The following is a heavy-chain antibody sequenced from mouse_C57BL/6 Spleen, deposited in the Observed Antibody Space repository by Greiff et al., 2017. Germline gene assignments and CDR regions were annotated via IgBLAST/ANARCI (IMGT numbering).Heavy chain of an antibody. CDR1: GFNIKDYY. J-gene: IGHJ4*01. CDR2: IDPEDGET. D-gene: IGHD1-1*01. CDR3: ARGITTVVAPYAMDY. Sequence: VQLKQSGAELVKPGASVKLSCTASGFNIKDYYMHWVKQRTEQGLEWIGRIDPEDGETKYAPKFQGKATITADTSSNTAYLQLSSLTSEDTAVYYCARGITTVVAPYAMDYWGQGTSVTVSS. V-gene: IGHV14-2*01.